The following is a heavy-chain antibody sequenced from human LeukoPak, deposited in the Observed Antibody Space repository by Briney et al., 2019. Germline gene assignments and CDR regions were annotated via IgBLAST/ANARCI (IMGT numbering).Heavy chain of an antibody. CDR2: IKQDGSEK. J-gene: IGHJ4*02. CDR3: ARVVNDNSGYGTFDN. D-gene: IGHD3-22*01. CDR1: RFTFSSYW. V-gene: IGHV3-7*04. Sequence: PGGSLRLSCAASRFTFSSYWMTWVRQAPGKGLEWVANIKQDGSEKFYVDSVKGRFTISRDNAKNSLYLQMNSLIAEDTAVYSSARVVNDNSGYGTFDNWGQGTLVTVSS.